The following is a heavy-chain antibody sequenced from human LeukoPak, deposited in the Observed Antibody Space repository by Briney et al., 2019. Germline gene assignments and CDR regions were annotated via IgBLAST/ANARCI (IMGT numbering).Heavy chain of an antibody. CDR2: ISSSGSTI. J-gene: IGHJ4*02. Sequence: LSLTCTVSGGSISSYYWSWIRQAPGKGLEWVSYISSSGSTIYYADSVKGRFTISRDNAKNSLYLQMNSLRAEDTAVYYCARDSSGWYNFDYWGQGTLVTVSS. CDR3: ARDSSGWYNFDY. D-gene: IGHD6-19*01. CDR1: GGSISSYY. V-gene: IGHV3-11*04.